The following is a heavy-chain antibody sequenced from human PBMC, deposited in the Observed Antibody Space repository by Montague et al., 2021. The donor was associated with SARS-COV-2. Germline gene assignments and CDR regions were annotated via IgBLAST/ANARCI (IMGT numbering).Heavy chain of an antibody. D-gene: IGHD4-17*01. V-gene: IGHV4-39*01. Sequence: SETLSLTCNVSGDSTRWPSCDGRWIRQAPGTGFDWIGTIDNSGTTYYNPSLKSRLTISIDTSKNQFSLKLTSVTAADTAVYYCARHRNYGDHSLDNWFHPWGQGTLVTVSS. CDR2: IDNSGTT. J-gene: IGHJ5*02. CDR1: GDSTRWPSCD. CDR3: ARHRNYGDHSLDNWFHP.